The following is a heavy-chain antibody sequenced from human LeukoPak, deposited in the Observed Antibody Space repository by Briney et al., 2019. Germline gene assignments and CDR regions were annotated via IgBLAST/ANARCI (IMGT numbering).Heavy chain of an antibody. V-gene: IGHV4-30-4*01. D-gene: IGHD1-26*01. CDR1: GGSISSGDYY. Sequence: SETLSLTCTVSGGSISSGDYYWSWIRQPPGTGLEWIGYIYYSGSTYYNPSLKSRVTISVDRSKNQFSLKLSSVTAADTAVYYCAKSATVGIKAPFDCWGQGALVTVSS. CDR3: AKSATVGIKAPFDC. CDR2: IYYSGST. J-gene: IGHJ4*02.